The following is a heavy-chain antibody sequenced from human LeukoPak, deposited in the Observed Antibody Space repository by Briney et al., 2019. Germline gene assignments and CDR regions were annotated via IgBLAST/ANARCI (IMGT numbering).Heavy chain of an antibody. CDR2: ISSSSVII. Sequence: GGSLRLSCAASGFTFSAFSMNWVRQAPGKGLEWLSYISSSSVIIHYADSVKGRFTISRDNAMNSLFLQMNSLRAEDTAVYYCAREIDGTAAAFYDYYMDVWGKGTTVTVSS. CDR1: GFTFSAFS. V-gene: IGHV3-48*01. D-gene: IGHD6-13*01. J-gene: IGHJ6*03. CDR3: AREIDGTAAAFYDYYMDV.